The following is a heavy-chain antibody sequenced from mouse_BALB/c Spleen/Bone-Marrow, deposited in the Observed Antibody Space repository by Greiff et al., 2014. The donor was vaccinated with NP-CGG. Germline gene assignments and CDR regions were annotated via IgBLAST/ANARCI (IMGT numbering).Heavy chain of an antibody. CDR1: GFNIKDTY. CDR3: ARYDYGVYFDY. D-gene: IGHD2-4*01. Sequence: EVQGVESGAELVKPGASVKLSCTASGFNIKDTYMHWVEQRPEQGLEWIGRIDPENGNTKYDPKFQGKATITADTSSNTAYLQLSSLTSEDTAVYYCARYDYGVYFDYWGQGTTLTVSS. V-gene: IGHV14-3*02. J-gene: IGHJ2*01. CDR2: IDPENGNT.